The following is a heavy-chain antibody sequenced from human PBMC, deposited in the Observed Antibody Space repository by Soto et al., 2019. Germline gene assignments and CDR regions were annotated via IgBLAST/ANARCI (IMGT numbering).Heavy chain of an antibody. CDR3: SRSLNS. V-gene: IGHV3-7*01. CDR1: GFTFSTYW. Sequence: PGGSLRLSCAASGFTFSTYWMDWVRQTPGKGLEWVANINQDGSEKNYVDSVKGRFTISRDNAKNSLYLQMSSMTAEDSALYYCSRSLNSWGQGTLVTVSP. CDR2: INQDGSEK. J-gene: IGHJ4*02.